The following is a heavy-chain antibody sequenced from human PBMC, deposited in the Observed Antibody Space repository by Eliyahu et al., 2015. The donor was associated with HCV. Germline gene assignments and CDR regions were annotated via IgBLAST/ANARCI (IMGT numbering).Heavy chain of an antibody. CDR3: AKGHSRGALYNWFDP. V-gene: IGHV3-30*18. CDR1: GFTFSSYG. J-gene: IGHJ5*02. CDR2: ISYDGSNK. Sequence: QVQLVESGGGVVQPGRSLRLSCAASGFTFSSYGMHWVRQAPGKGLEWVAVISYDGSNKYYADSVKGRFTISRDNSKNTLYLQMNSLRAEDTAVYYCAKGHSRGALYNWFDPWGQGTLVTVSS. D-gene: IGHD4/OR15-4a*01.